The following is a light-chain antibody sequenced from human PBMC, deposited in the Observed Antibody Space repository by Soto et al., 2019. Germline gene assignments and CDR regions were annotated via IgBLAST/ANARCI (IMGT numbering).Light chain of an antibody. CDR1: SSDVGGYNY. CDR2: DVS. Sequence: QSALTQPASVSGSPGQSITISCPGTSSDVGGYNYVSWYQQYPGKVPKLMIYDVSYRPSGVSNRFSGSKSGNTASLTISGLQAEDEADYYCSSYTSSSTYVFGTGTKVTVL. J-gene: IGLJ1*01. V-gene: IGLV2-14*01. CDR3: SSYTSSSTYV.